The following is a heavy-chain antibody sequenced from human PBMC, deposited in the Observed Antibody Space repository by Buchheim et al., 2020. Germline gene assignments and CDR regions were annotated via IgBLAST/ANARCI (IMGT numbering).Heavy chain of an antibody. V-gene: IGHV5-51*01. Sequence: EVQLVQSGAELKKPGESLKISCEGSGYNFPIYWIGWVRQLPGKGPEWMGIIYPGDSGTKYSPSFQGQVTISADRSINTAYLHWNSLKTSDTAFYYCARLRGAAVAADFDYWGQGTL. D-gene: IGHD6-19*01. CDR1: GYNFPIYW. J-gene: IGHJ4*02. CDR2: IYPGDSGT. CDR3: ARLRGAAVAADFDY.